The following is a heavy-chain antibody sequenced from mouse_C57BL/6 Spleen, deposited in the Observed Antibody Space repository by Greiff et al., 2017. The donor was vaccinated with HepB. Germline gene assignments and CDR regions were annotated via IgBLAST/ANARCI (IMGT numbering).Heavy chain of an antibody. CDR1: GFTFSSYG. J-gene: IGHJ3*01. V-gene: IGHV5-6*01. Sequence: EVQVVESGGDLVKPGGSLKLSCAASGFTFSSYGMSWVRQTPDKRLEWVATISSGGSYTYYPDSVKGRFTISRDNAKNTLYLQMSSLKSEDTAMYYCARHDYYDYLWFAYWGQGTLVTVSA. D-gene: IGHD2-4*01. CDR3: ARHDYYDYLWFAY. CDR2: ISSGGSYT.